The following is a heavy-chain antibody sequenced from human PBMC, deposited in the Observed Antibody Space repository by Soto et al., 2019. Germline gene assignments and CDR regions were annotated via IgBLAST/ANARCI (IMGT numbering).Heavy chain of an antibody. CDR3: AREGSNYDFWSGYQYYYYYMDV. CDR2: ISSSSSYI. J-gene: IGHJ6*03. V-gene: IGHV3-21*01. CDR1: GFTFSSYS. Sequence: GESLKISCAASGFTFSSYSMNWVRQAPGKGLEWVSSISSSSSYIYYADSVKGRFTISRDNAKNSLYLQMNSLRAEDTAVYYCAREGSNYDFWSGYQYYYYYMDVWGKGTTVTVSS. D-gene: IGHD3-3*01.